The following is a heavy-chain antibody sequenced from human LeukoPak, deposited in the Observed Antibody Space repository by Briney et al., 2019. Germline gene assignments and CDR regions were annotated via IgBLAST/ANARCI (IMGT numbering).Heavy chain of an antibody. CDR2: ITGSGVHT. CDR3: ARVRGQSSSWFLDAFDI. J-gene: IGHJ3*02. D-gene: IGHD6-13*01. V-gene: IGHV3-23*01. CDR1: TFTLTNYA. Sequence: GGSLRLSCAAPTFTLTNYAMTWVRQAPGKGLEWVSTITGSGVHTYYPDSVKGRFTVSRDSSRNTLYLQMNSLRAEDTAVYYCARVRGQSSSWFLDAFDIWGRGAMVAVSS.